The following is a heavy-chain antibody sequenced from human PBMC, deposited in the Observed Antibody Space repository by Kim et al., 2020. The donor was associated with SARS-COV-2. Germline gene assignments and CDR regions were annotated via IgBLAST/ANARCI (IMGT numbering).Heavy chain of an antibody. Sequence: YAASLKGRFTSSRDNSKNTLYLQMNSLRAEDTAVYYCAMGWGPNWNYFDPWGQGTLVTVSS. D-gene: IGHD1-7*01. V-gene: IGHV3-30*02. J-gene: IGHJ5*02. CDR3: AMGWGPNWNYFDP.